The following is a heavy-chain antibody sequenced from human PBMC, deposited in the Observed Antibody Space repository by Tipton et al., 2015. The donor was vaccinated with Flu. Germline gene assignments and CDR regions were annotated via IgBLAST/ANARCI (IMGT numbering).Heavy chain of an antibody. D-gene: IGHD2-15*01. CDR2: IYRGGNT. CDR3: ARVGSSLKSYGMDV. CDR1: GFTVSTNH. Sequence: SLRLSCAVSGFTVSTNHMTWVRQAPGKRPECVAVIYRGGNTYYADSVKGRFTISRDNSKDTLYLQMSNLRGEDTAVYYCARVGSSLKSYGMDVWGQGTTVTVSS. V-gene: IGHV3-53*01. J-gene: IGHJ6*02.